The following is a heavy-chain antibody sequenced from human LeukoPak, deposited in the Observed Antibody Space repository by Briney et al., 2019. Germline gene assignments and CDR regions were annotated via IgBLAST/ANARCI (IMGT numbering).Heavy chain of an antibody. D-gene: IGHD3-22*01. CDR2: ISSSGSTI. Sequence: KPGGSLRLSCAASGFTFSDYYMSWIRQAPGKGLEWVSYISSSGSTISYADSVKGRFTLSRDNAKNSLYLQMNSLRAEDTAVYYCARDSHIYYDSSGYYGYYFDYWGQGTLVTVSS. V-gene: IGHV3-11*04. CDR3: ARDSHIYYDSSGYYGYYFDY. CDR1: GFTFSDYY. J-gene: IGHJ4*02.